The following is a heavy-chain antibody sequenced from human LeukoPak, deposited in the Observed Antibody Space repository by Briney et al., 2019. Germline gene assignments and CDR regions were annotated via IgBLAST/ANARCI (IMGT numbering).Heavy chain of an antibody. V-gene: IGHV4-34*01. Sequence: SETLSLTCAVYGGSFSGYYWSWIRQPPGKGLEWIGEINHSGSTNYNPSLKSRVTISVDTSKNQFSLKLSSVTAADTAVYYCARYGDSYGYGYFDYWGQGTLVTVSS. J-gene: IGHJ4*02. CDR1: GGSFSGYY. CDR2: INHSGST. D-gene: IGHD5-18*01. CDR3: ARYGDSYGYGYFDY.